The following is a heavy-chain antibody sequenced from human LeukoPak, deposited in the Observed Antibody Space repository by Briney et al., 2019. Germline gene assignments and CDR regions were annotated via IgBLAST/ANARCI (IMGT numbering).Heavy chain of an antibody. Sequence: GASVKVSCKASGYTFTSYYMHWVRQAPGQGLEWMGIINPSGGSTSYAQKFQGRVTMTRDMSATTDYMELSSLTSEDTAVYYCARDNSVGDIAWWFDPWGQGTLVTVSS. CDR2: INPSGGST. CDR1: GYTFTSYY. V-gene: IGHV1-46*01. CDR3: ARDNSVGDIAWWFDP. D-gene: IGHD1-26*01. J-gene: IGHJ5*02.